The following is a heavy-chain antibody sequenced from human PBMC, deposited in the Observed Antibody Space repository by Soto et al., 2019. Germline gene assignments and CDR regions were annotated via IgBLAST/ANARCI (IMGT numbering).Heavy chain of an antibody. CDR2: VSATGGTT. Sequence: EVQLLESGGGLVRPGGSLRLSCAASGFTFSSYAMTWVRQAPGKGLDWVSVVSATGGTTYYADSVKGRVTISRDNSKNTLYLQMNSLRDEDTAVDYCAKDLETTVVRAYHHWGRGTLVTVSS. CDR3: AKDLETTVVRAYHH. D-gene: IGHD4-4*01. V-gene: IGHV3-23*01. CDR1: GFTFSSYA. J-gene: IGHJ5*02.